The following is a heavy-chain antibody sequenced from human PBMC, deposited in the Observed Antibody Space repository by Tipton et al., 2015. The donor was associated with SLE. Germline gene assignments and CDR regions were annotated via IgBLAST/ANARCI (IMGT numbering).Heavy chain of an antibody. CDR1: GGSISSGGYY. J-gene: IGHJ4*02. CDR2: IYYSGST. V-gene: IGHV4-31*02. D-gene: IGHD1-1*01. Sequence: LRLSCTVSGGSISSGGYYWSWIRQHPGKGLEWIGYIYYSGSTYYNPPLKSRVTISVDTSKNQFSLNLSSVTAADTSVYFCASQGTGWYFDYWGQGMLVTVSS. CDR3: ASQGTGWYFDY.